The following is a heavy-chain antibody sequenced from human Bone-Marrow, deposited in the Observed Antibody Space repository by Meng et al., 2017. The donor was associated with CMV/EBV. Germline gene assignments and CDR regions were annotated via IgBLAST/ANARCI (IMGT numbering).Heavy chain of an antibody. Sequence: LSLPCAASGFTFSSYAMHWVRQAPGKGLEWVAVISYDGSNKYYADLVKGRFTISRVNSKNPLYLQMDRLRAEDTVVFYCASFRGRYLFDYWGQGTQVTVSS. CDR3: ASFRGRYLFDY. V-gene: IGHV3-30-3*01. D-gene: IGHD1-26*01. CDR2: ISYDGSNK. J-gene: IGHJ4*02. CDR1: GFTFSSYA.